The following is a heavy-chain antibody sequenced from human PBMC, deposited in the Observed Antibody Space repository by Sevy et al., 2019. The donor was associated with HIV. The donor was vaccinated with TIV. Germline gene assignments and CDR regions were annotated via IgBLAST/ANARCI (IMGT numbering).Heavy chain of an antibody. D-gene: IGHD6-19*01. CDR1: GGSISSYY. CDR2: IYTSGST. CDR3: ARALSRISSGWYYFDY. V-gene: IGHV4-4*07. J-gene: IGHJ4*02. Sequence: SETLSLTCTVSGGSISSYYWSWIRQPAGKGLEWSGRIYTSGSTNYNPSLKSGVTMSVDTSKNQFSLKLSSVTAADTAVYYCARALSRISSGWYYFDYWGQGTLVTVSS.